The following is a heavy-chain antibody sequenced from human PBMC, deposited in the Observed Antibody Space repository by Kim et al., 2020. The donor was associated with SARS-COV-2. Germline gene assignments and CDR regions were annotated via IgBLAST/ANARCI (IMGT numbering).Heavy chain of an antibody. CDR2: IRSKAYGGTT. J-gene: IGHJ4*02. Sequence: GGSLRLSCTASGFTFGDYAMSWVRQAPGKGLEWVGFIRSKAYGGTTEYAASVKGRFTISRDDSKSIAYLQMNSLKTEDTAVYYCTREDQLRFDYWGQGTLVTVSS. D-gene: IGHD2-2*01. CDR3: TREDQLRFDY. V-gene: IGHV3-49*04. CDR1: GFTFGDYA.